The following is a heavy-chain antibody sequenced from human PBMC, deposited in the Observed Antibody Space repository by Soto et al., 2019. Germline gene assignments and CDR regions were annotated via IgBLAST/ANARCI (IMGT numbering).Heavy chain of an antibody. CDR2: IKPDGSEK. Sequence: EVQLVESGGGLVPPGGSLRLSCAASAFTFSSYWMSWVRQAPGKGLEWVANIKPDGSEKYYVDSVKGRFTISRDNAKNSLYLQMNSLRAEDTAVYYCAREEADSSADLIDPWGQGTLVTVSS. D-gene: IGHD6-19*01. CDR3: AREEADSSADLIDP. CDR1: AFTFSSYW. J-gene: IGHJ5*02. V-gene: IGHV3-7*01.